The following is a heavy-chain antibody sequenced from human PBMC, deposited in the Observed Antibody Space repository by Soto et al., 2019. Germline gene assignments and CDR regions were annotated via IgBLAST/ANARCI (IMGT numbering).Heavy chain of an antibody. J-gene: IGHJ5*02. CDR1: GFTFSSYG. D-gene: IGHD3-3*01. Sequence: GGSLRLSFAASGFTFSSYGMHWVRQSPGKGLEWVAVISYDGSNKYYADSVKGRFTISRDNSKNTLYLQMNSLRAEDTAVYYCAKGNRFLEWSWFDPWGQGTLVTVSS. V-gene: IGHV3-30*18. CDR2: ISYDGSNK. CDR3: AKGNRFLEWSWFDP.